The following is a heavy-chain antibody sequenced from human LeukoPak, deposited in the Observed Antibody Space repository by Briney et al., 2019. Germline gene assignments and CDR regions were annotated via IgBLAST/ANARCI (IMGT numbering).Heavy chain of an antibody. CDR2: IYTSGST. J-gene: IGHJ4*02. D-gene: IGHD3-10*01. CDR3: AREVPYYSASGRRRYVFDF. V-gene: IGHV4-4*07. CDR1: GGSISSYY. Sequence: SETPSLTCTVSGGSISSYYWSWIRQPAGKGLEWIGRIYTSGSTNYNPSLKGRVTTSVDTSKNQFSLKLSSVTAADRAVYYCAREVPYYSASGRRRYVFDFWGQGSLVTVSS.